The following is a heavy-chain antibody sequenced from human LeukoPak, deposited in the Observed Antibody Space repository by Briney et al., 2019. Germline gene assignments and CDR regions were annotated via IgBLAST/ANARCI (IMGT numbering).Heavy chain of an antibody. D-gene: IGHD3-3*01. CDR2: ISGSGGST. J-gene: IGHJ4*02. V-gene: IGHV3-23*01. Sequence: GGSLRLSCAASGFTFSSYAVSWVRQAPGKGLEWVSAISGSGGSTYYADSVKGRFTISRDNSKTTLYLQMNSLRAEDTAVYYCARDFLEWLSLDYWGQGTLVTVSS. CDR3: ARDFLEWLSLDY. CDR1: GFTFSSYA.